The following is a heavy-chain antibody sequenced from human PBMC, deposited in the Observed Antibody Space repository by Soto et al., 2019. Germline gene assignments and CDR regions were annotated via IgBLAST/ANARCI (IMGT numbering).Heavy chain of an antibody. CDR1: GFSLSTSGVG. CDR2: IYWDDDK. Sequence: QITLKESGPPLVKPTQTLTLTCTFSGFSLSTSGVGVGWIRQPPGKALEWLALIYWDDDKRYSPSLKRRLTITREPTKNQVVLTMTNMDPVDTATYYCAHRRTGSYRFDYWGQGTLVTVSS. V-gene: IGHV2-5*02. J-gene: IGHJ4*02. CDR3: AHRRTGSYRFDY. D-gene: IGHD1-26*01.